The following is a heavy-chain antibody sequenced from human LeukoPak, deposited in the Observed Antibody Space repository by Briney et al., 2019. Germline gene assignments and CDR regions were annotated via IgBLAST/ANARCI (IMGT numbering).Heavy chain of an antibody. J-gene: IGHJ5*02. D-gene: IGHD3-9*01. CDR2: INRSGST. Sequence: SGALSLTCAVYGGPFSGYYWSWIRQPPGKGLEGIGEINRSGSTNYNPSLKSRGTISVATSKNQSSLKLSSVTAADTAVYYCARGGRRIQLLILTGYYPGWFDPWGQGTLVTVSS. CDR3: ARGGRRIQLLILTGYYPGWFDP. V-gene: IGHV4-34*01. CDR1: GGPFSGYY.